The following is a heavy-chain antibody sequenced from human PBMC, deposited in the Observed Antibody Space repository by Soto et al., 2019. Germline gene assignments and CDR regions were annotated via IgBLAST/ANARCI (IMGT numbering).Heavy chain of an antibody. J-gene: IGHJ4*02. Sequence: SDTLSPTSAADGRPFRGYYWSWVRQAPGKGLEWIGEINHSGSTNYNPSLKSRVTISVDTSKNQFSLKLSSVTAADTAVYYCARGRPLLLWFGETTKFDYWXQGTLVT. CDR2: INHSGST. CDR3: ARGRPLLLWFGETTKFDY. V-gene: IGHV4-34*01. D-gene: IGHD3-10*01. CDR1: GRPFRGYY.